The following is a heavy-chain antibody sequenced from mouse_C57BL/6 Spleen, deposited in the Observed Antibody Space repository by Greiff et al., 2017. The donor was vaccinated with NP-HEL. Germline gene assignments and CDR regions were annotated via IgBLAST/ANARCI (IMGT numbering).Heavy chain of an antibody. V-gene: IGHV2-9-1*01. CDR1: GFSLTSYA. CDR3: ARNFPYYGNAMDY. CDR2: IWTGGGT. D-gene: IGHD1-1*01. J-gene: IGHJ4*01. Sequence: VKLVESGPGLVAPSQSLSITCTVSGFSLTSYAISWVRQPPGKGLEWLGVIWTGGGTNYNSALKSRLSISKDNSKSQVFLKMNSLQTDDTARYYCARNFPYYGNAMDYWGQGTSVTVSS.